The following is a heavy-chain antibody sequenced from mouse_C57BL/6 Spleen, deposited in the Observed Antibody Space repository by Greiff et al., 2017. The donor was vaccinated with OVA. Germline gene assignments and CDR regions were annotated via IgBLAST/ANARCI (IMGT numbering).Heavy chain of an antibody. CDR1: GYTFTDYY. CDR2: IYPGSGNT. Sequence: QVQLQQSGAELVRPGASVKLSCKASGYTFTDYYINWVKQRPGQGLEWIARIYPGSGNTYYNEKFKGKATLTAEKSSSTAYMQLSSLTSEDSAVYFCASEGPNWEDWYFDVWGTGTTVTVSS. D-gene: IGHD4-1*01. J-gene: IGHJ1*03. CDR3: ASEGPNWEDWYFDV. V-gene: IGHV1-76*01.